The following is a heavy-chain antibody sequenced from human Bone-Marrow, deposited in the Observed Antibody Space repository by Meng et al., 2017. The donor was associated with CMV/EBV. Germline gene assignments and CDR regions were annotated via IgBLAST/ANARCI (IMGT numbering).Heavy chain of an antibody. CDR2: ISSSSSYI. J-gene: IGHJ6*02. Sequence: GSLKISCAASGLTFSSYSLNWVRQAPGKGLEWFSSISSSSSYIYYAGSVKGRFTISRDNAKNSPYLQMNSLRAEETAVYYCSRDLYDILTGYPNHYFYGMDVWGQGATVTVYS. CDR3: SRDLYDILTGYPNHYFYGMDV. CDR1: GLTFSSYS. D-gene: IGHD3-9*01. V-gene: IGHV3-21*01.